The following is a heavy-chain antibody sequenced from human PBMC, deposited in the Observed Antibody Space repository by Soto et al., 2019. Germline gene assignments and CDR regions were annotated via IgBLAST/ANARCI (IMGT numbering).Heavy chain of an antibody. D-gene: IGHD4-17*01. J-gene: IGHJ5*02. Sequence: QVQLQESGPGLVKPSETLSLTCTVSGGSISSYYWSWIRQPPGKGREWIGYIYYSGSTNYNPSLKSRVTISVDTSKIRFSLKLSSVTAAGTAVYYCASPYGDSPDNWFDPWGQGTLVTVSS. CDR3: ASPYGDSPDNWFDP. CDR1: GGSISSYY. V-gene: IGHV4-59*08. CDR2: IYYSGST.